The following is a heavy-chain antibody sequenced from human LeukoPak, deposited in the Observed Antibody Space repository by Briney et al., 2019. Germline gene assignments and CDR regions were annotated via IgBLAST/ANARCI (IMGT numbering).Heavy chain of an antibody. CDR1: GGSISSYY. Sequence: PSETLSLTCTVSGGSISSYYWSWIRQPAGKGLEWIGRIYTSGSTNYNPSLKSRVTMSVDTSKNQFSLRLSSVTAADTAAYYCARDTNSGSSYYYYYYMDVWGKGTTVTVSS. CDR2: IYTSGST. J-gene: IGHJ6*03. D-gene: IGHD1-26*01. V-gene: IGHV4-4*07. CDR3: ARDTNSGSSYYYYYYMDV.